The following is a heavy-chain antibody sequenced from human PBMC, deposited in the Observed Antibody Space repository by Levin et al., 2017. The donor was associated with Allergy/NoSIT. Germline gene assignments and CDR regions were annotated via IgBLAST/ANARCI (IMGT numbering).Heavy chain of an antibody. CDR2: IRSKAYGGTT. V-gene: IGHV3-49*03. CDR1: GFTFGDYA. J-gene: IGHJ4*02. D-gene: IGHD5-12*01. Sequence: GESLKISCTASGFTFGDYAMSWFRQAPGKGLEWVGFIRSKAYGGTTEYAASVKGRFTISRDDSKSIAYLQMNSLKTEDTAVYYCTRDPRYSGDDSFDYWGQGTLVTVSS. CDR3: TRDPRYSGDDSFDY.